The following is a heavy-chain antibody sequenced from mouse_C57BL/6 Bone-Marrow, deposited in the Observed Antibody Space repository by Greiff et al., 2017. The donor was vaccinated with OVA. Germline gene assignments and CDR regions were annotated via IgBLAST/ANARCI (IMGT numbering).Heavy chain of an antibody. D-gene: IGHD1-1*01. J-gene: IGHJ3*01. Sequence: ESGPGLVKPSQSLSLTCSVTGYSITSGYYWNWIRQFPGNKLEWMGYISYDGSNNYNPSLKNRISITRDTSKNQFFLKLNSVTTEDTATYYCARGDYYGSRAYWGQGTLVTVSA. CDR3: ARGDYYGSRAY. V-gene: IGHV3-6*01. CDR1: GYSITSGYY. CDR2: ISYDGSN.